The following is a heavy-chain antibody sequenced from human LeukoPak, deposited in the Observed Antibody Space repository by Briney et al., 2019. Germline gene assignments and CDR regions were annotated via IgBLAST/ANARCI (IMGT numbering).Heavy chain of an antibody. CDR2: IKQDGGEE. D-gene: IGHD6-6*01. Sequence: GGSLRLSCAASGFTVSSNYMSWVRQAPGKGLEWVANIKQDGGEEYYVDSVKGRFTISRDNAMNSLCLQMNSLKAEDTAVYYCAKWKYSNSGIDDYWGQGTLVTVSS. V-gene: IGHV3-7*03. CDR1: GFTVSSNY. J-gene: IGHJ4*02. CDR3: AKWKYSNSGIDDY.